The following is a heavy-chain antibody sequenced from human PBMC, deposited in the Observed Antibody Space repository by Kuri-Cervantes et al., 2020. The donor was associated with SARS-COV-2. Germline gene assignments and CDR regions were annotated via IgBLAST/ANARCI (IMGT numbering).Heavy chain of an antibody. J-gene: IGHJ4*02. CDR1: RGSISSTSYY. CDR3: ARAYSNYVLSDY. CDR2: IYYSGST. V-gene: IGHV4-39*07. D-gene: IGHD4-11*01. Sequence: SETLSLTCSVSRGSISSTSYYWAWIRQPPGKGLEWIGSIYYSGSTYYNPSLKSRVTISVDTSKNQFSLKLSSVTAADTAVYYCARAYSNYVLSDYWGQGTLVTVSS.